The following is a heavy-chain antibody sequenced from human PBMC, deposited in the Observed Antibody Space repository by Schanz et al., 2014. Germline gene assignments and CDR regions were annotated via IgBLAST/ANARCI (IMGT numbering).Heavy chain of an antibody. Sequence: EVQLLESGGGLVQPGGSLRLSCAASGFTFSSYAMSWVRQAPGKGLEWVSYISTTGSTIYYADSVRGRFTISRDNAKNSLYLQMNSLRAEDTAVYYCARPALWFGDNCFDPWGQGTLVTVSS. V-gene: IGHV3-48*01. J-gene: IGHJ5*02. CDR1: GFTFSSYA. D-gene: IGHD3-10*01. CDR2: ISTTGSTI. CDR3: ARPALWFGDNCFDP.